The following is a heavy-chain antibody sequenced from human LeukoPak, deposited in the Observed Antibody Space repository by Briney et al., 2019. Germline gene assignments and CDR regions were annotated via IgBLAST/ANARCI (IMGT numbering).Heavy chain of an antibody. CDR2: IKQDGSEK. Sequence: GGSLRLSCAASGFTFSSYWMSWVRQTPGKGLEWVANIKQDGSEKHYVDSVKGRFTISRDNAKNSLYLQVNSLRAEDTAVYYCARSGNNYYYYMDVWGKGTTVTVSS. CDR1: GFTFSSYW. D-gene: IGHD2/OR15-2a*01. CDR3: ARSGNNYYYYMDV. J-gene: IGHJ6*03. V-gene: IGHV3-7*01.